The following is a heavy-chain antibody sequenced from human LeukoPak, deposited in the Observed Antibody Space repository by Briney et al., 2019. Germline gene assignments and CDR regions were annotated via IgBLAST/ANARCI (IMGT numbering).Heavy chain of an antibody. Sequence: SVKVSGKASGGTFSSYAISWVRQAPGQGLEWMGRIIPILGIANYAQKLQGRVTITADKSKSTAYMELSSLRSEDTAVYYCARELYLYYYDSSGYSEDHYGMDVWGQGTTVTVSS. D-gene: IGHD3-22*01. V-gene: IGHV1-69*04. CDR2: IIPILGIA. J-gene: IGHJ6*02. CDR1: GGTFSSYA. CDR3: ARELYLYYYDSSGYSEDHYGMDV.